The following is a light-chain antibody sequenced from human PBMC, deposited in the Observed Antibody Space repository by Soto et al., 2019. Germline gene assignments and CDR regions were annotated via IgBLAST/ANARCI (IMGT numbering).Light chain of an antibody. CDR2: DNN. J-gene: IGLJ3*02. CDR1: SGDIGSYNR. V-gene: IGLV1-51*01. CDR3: GTWDSSLSAGL. Sequence: QSALTQPASVSGSPGQSITISCTGTSGDIGSYNRVSWYQQHPGKAPKLIIYDNNKRPSGIPDRFSGSKSGTSATLGITGLQTGDEADYYCGTWDSSLSAGLFGGGTKLTVL.